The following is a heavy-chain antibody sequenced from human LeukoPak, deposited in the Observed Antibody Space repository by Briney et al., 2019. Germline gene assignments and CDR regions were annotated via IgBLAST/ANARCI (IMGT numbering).Heavy chain of an antibody. CDR1: GFTFSSYG. D-gene: IGHD1-26*01. CDR2: IWYDGSNK. J-gene: IGHJ1*01. CDR3: ARDGRYSGSYSYFQH. Sequence: GSLRLSCAASGFTFSSYGMHWVRQAPGKWLEWVAVIWYDGSNKYYADSVKGRFTISRDNSKNTLYLQMNSLRAEDTAVYYCARDGRYSGSYSYFQHWGQGTLVTVSS. V-gene: IGHV3-33*01.